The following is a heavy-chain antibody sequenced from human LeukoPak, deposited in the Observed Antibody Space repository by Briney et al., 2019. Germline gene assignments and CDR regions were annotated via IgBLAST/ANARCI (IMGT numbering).Heavy chain of an antibody. Sequence: PGGSLRLSCSASGFTFSSYSMNLVRQAPGKGLYWVSYISSNSSNIYYADSVKGRFTISRANSKNSLYLQMNSLRHEDTAVFFQAEDGIRDSAREFDYWGQGTLVTVSS. CDR2: ISSNSSNI. CDR3: AEDGIRDSAREFDY. J-gene: IGHJ4*02. V-gene: IGHV3-48*02. D-gene: IGHD3-9*01. CDR1: GFTFSSYS.